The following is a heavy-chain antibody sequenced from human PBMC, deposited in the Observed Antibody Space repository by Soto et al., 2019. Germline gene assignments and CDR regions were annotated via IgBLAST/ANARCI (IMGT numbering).Heavy chain of an antibody. Sequence: GASVNVSCKASGGTFSSYAISWVRQAPGQGLEWMGGIIPIFGTANYAQKFQGRVTITADESTSTAYMELSSLRSEDTAVYYCARGHEIGAPGCHYWGQGTLVTVSS. CDR2: IIPIFGTA. J-gene: IGHJ4*02. D-gene: IGHD1-26*01. V-gene: IGHV1-69*13. CDR3: ARGHEIGAPGCHY. CDR1: GGTFSSYA.